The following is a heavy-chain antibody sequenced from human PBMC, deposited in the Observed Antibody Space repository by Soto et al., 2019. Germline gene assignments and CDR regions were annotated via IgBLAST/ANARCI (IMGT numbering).Heavy chain of an antibody. D-gene: IGHD4-17*01. CDR2: ISTYNGHT. V-gene: IGHV1-18*01. CDR3: ARDHDYGDNVFTYWFDP. CDR1: GYTFTNYG. J-gene: IGHJ5*02. Sequence: QVQLVQSGTEVKKPGASVKVSCKASGYTFTNYGISWVRQAPGQGLEWMGWISTYNGHTNYAQKLQDRVTMTTDTSTNTAYMELTSLRSDDTAVYYCARDHDYGDNVFTYWFDPWAREPWSPSPQ.